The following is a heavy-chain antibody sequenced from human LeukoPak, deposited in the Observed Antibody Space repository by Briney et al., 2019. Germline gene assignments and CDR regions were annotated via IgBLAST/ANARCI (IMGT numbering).Heavy chain of an antibody. CDR1: GFNVSSKY. D-gene: IGHD7-27*01. Sequence: GGSLRLSCAASGFNVSSKYMSWVRQAPGKGLEWVSVIYSLATTYNAHSLKGRFTISRDNSKHSLYLQNNSVRVDDTAVYYCARASWGYDFDYGGQGPLVTVSS. CDR3: ARASWGYDFDY. V-gene: IGHV3-53*01. J-gene: IGHJ4*02. CDR2: IYSLATT.